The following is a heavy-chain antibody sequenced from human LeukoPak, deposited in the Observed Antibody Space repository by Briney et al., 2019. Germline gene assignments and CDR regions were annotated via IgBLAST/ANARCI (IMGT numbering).Heavy chain of an antibody. J-gene: IGHJ4*02. CDR1: GFTFSSFA. CDR3: AKFDVYGGGTNDY. D-gene: IGHD4-23*01. Sequence: PGGSLRLSCAASGFTFSSFAMSWVRQAPGKGLEWVSTITGGGTTTYYADSVKGRFTISRDNSKNSLYLQMNSLRAEDTAVYYCAKFDVYGGGTNDYWGQGTLVTVSS. CDR2: ITGGGTTT. V-gene: IGHV3-23*01.